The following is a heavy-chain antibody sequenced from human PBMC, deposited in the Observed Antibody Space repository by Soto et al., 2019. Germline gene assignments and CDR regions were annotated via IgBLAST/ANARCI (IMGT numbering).Heavy chain of an antibody. CDR1: GGSISSGDYY. CDR3: ARGSNGMTIFGVVIEY. J-gene: IGHJ4*02. V-gene: IGHV4-30-4*01. CDR2: IYYSGST. Sequence: SETLSLTCTVSGGSISSGDYYWSWIRQPPGKGLEWIGYIYYSGSTYYNPSLKSRVTISVDTSKNQFSLKLSSVTAADTAVYYCARGSNGMTIFGVVIEYCGQGTLVTVSS. D-gene: IGHD3-3*01.